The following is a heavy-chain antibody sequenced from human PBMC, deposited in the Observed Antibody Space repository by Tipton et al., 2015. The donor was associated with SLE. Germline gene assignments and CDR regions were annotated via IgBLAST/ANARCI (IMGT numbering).Heavy chain of an antibody. Sequence: TLSLTCTVSGGSIISYYWSWIRQPPGKGLEWIGYIYYSGSTNYNPSLKSRVTISVHTSKNQFSLKLSSVTAADTAVYYCARAGYSYGCSSYDYGRDVRGQGTSVPVSS. J-gene: IGHJ6*02. CDR3: ARAGYSYGCSSYDYGRDV. CDR2: IYYSGST. CDR1: GGSIISYY. V-gene: IGHV4-59*01. D-gene: IGHD5-18*01.